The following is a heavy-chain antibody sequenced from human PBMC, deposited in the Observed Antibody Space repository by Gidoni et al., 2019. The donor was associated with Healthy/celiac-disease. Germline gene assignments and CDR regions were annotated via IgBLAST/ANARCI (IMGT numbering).Heavy chain of an antibody. CDR2: ISGDGGST. CDR3: AQDGVAAAVMDV. CDR1: GFTFDDYA. Sequence: EVQLVESGGGVVQPGGSLRLSCAASGFTFDDYAMHWVRQAPGKGLEWVSLISGDGGSTYYADSVKGRFTISRDNSKNSLYLQMNSLRTEDTALYYCAQDGVAAAVMDVWGQGTTVTVSS. J-gene: IGHJ6*02. V-gene: IGHV3-43*02. D-gene: IGHD6-13*01.